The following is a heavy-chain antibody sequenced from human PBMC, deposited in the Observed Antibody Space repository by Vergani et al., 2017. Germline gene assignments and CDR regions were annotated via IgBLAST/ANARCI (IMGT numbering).Heavy chain of an antibody. CDR2: IWYDGSNK. D-gene: IGHD6-13*01. Sequence: QVQLVESGGGVVQPGRSLRLSCAASGFTFSSYGMHWVRQAPGKGLEWVAVIWYDGSNKYYADSVKGRFTISRDNSKNTLYLQMNSLRAEDTAVYYWAREGAEAAAGRGLTKGYYYYYGMDVWGQGTTVTVSS. V-gene: IGHV3-33*01. CDR1: GFTFSSYG. J-gene: IGHJ6*02. CDR3: AREGAEAAAGRGLTKGYYYYYGMDV.